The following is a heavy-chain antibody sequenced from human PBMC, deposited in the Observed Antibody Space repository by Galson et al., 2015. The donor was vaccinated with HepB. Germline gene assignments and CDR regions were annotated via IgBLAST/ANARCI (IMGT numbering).Heavy chain of an antibody. Sequence: SLRLSCAASGFTFSNAWMSWVRQAPGKGLEWVSSISSSSSYIYYADSVKGRFTISRDNAKNSLYLQMNSLRAEDTAVYYCARDLAQTKMDVWGQGTTVTVSS. CDR3: ARDLAQTKMDV. V-gene: IGHV3-21*01. D-gene: IGHD1-14*01. CDR2: ISSSSSYI. CDR1: GFTFSNAW. J-gene: IGHJ6*02.